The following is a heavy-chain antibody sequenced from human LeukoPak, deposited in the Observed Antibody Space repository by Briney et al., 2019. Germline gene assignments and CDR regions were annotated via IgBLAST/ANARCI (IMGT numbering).Heavy chain of an antibody. CDR3: ARRGTVMVGDYFDY. D-gene: IGHD2-8*01. V-gene: IGHV4-39*01. CDR1: GGSISSSSYY. Sequence: SETLSLTCTVSGGSISSSSYYWGWIRQPPGKGLEWIGSIYYSGSTYYNPSLKSRVTISVDTSKNQFSLKLSSVTAADTAVYYCARRGTVMVGDYFDYWGQGTLVTVSS. CDR2: IYYSGST. J-gene: IGHJ4*02.